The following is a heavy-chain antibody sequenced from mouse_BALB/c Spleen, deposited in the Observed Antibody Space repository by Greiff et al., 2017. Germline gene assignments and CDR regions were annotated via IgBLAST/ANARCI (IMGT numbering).Heavy chain of an antibody. CDR1: GFTFSSFG. Sequence: EVKLVESGGGLVQPGGSRKLSCAASGFTFSSFGMHWVRQAPEKGLEWIAYISSGSSTIYYADTVKGRFTISRDNPKNTLFLQMTSLRSEDTAMYYCARHGSSYWFAYWGQGTLVTVSA. V-gene: IGHV5-17*02. CDR3: ARHGSSYWFAY. J-gene: IGHJ3*01. D-gene: IGHD1-1*01. CDR2: ISSGSSTI.